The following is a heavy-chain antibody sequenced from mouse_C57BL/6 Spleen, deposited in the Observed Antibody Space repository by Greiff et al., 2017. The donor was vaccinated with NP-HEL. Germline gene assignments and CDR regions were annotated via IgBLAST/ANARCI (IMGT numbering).Heavy chain of an antibody. CDR2: IDPETGGT. CDR1: GYTFTDYE. Sequence: QVQLQQSGAELVRPGASVTLSCKASGYTFTDYEMHWVKQTPVHGLEWIGAIDPETGGTAYNQKFKGKAILTADKSSSTAYMELRSLTSEDSAVYYCTRGHYYGSSYDYWGQGTTLTVSS. CDR3: TRGHYYGSSYDY. J-gene: IGHJ2*01. D-gene: IGHD1-1*01. V-gene: IGHV1-15*01.